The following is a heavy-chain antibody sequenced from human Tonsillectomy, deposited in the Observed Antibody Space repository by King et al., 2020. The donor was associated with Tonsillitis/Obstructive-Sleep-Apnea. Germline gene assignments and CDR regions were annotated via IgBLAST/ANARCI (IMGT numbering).Heavy chain of an antibody. CDR3: ATGGNDV. D-gene: IGHD4-23*01. CDR1: RFTFSRHW. V-gene: IGHV3-7*04. CDR2: RKQDGSEI. J-gene: IGHJ6*04. Sequence: VQLVESGGGLVQPGGSLRLSCAASRFTFSRHWMSWVRQAPGKGLEWGANRKQDGSEIYFVDFVKGRFTISRDNAKNSLYLQMNSLRAEDTAVYYCATGGNDVWGKGTTVTVSS.